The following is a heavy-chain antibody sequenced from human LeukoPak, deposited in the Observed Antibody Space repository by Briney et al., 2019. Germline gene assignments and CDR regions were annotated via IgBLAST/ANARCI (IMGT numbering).Heavy chain of an antibody. Sequence: PSETLSLTCAVYGGSFSGYYWSWIRQPPGKGLEWIGSIYYSGSTYYNPSLKSRVTISVDTSKNQFSLKLSSVTAADTAVYYCARQGSGYYFDYWGQGTLVTVSS. V-gene: IGHV4-34*01. CDR2: IYYSGST. D-gene: IGHD3-3*01. CDR3: ARQGSGYYFDY. J-gene: IGHJ4*02. CDR1: GGSFSGYY.